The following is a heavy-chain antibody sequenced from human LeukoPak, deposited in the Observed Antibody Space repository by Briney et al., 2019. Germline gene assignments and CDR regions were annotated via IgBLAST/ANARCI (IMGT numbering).Heavy chain of an antibody. CDR3: ARVGRITIFGVVGTWFDY. V-gene: IGHV4-39*07. Sequence: SETLSLTCTVSGGSISSSSYYWGWIRQPPGKGLEWIGSIYYSGSTYYNSSLKSRVTISVDTSKNQFSLKLSSVTAADTAVYYCARVGRITIFGVVGTWFDYWGQGTLVTVSS. CDR1: GGSISSSSYY. J-gene: IGHJ4*02. CDR2: IYYSGST. D-gene: IGHD3-3*01.